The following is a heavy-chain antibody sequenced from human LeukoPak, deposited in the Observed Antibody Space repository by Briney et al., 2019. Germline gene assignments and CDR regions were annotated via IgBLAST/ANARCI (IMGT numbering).Heavy chain of an antibody. CDR2: INHSGST. Sequence: SETLSLTCAVYGGSFSDYYWSWIRQPPGKGLEWIGEINHSGSTNYNPSLKSRVTISVDTSKNQFSLKLSSVTAADTAVYYCARGDYQLVSPWGQGTLVTVSS. CDR1: GGSFSDYY. D-gene: IGHD1-1*01. CDR3: ARGDYQLVSP. V-gene: IGHV4-34*01. J-gene: IGHJ5*02.